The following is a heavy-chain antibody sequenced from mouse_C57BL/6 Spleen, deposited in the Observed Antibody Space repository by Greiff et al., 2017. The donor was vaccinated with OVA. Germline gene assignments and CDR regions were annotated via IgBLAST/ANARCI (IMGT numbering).Heavy chain of an antibody. CDR3: ARDPSTLYYFDY. J-gene: IGHJ2*01. D-gene: IGHD4-1*02. CDR2: ISDGGSYT. CDR1: GFTFSSYA. V-gene: IGHV5-4*01. Sequence: EVKLVESGGGLVKPGGSLKLSCAASGFTFSSYAMSWVRQAPEKRLEWVATISDGGSYTYYPDNVKGRFTISRDNAKNNLYLQMSHLKSEDTAMYYCARDPSTLYYFDYWGQGTTLTVSS.